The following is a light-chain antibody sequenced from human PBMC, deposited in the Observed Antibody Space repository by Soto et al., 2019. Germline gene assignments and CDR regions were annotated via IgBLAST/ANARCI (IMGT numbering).Light chain of an antibody. Sequence: EIVLTQSPGTLSLSPGERATLSCRASQSLSNSELAWYQQIPGQAPRLLIFDASNRATDIPDRFSGSGSGTDFSLIISSLEPEDFAVYYCQQSRDWPLTFGGGTTVDIK. CDR3: QQSRDWPLT. J-gene: IGKJ4*01. CDR1: QSLSNSE. CDR2: DAS. V-gene: IGKV3D-20*02.